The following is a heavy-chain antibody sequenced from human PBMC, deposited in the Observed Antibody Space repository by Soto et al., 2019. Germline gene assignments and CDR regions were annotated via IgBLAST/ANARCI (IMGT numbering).Heavy chain of an antibody. J-gene: IGHJ4*02. V-gene: IGHV3-64D*06. Sequence: GGSLRLSCSASGFAFSTYAMHWVRQTPGKGLEYVSAISPQGGSTYYADSVKGRFTISRDDSKNTVYLQMSSLRPDDTAVYYCVNMMIARGGFDFWGQGTLVTVPS. CDR3: VNMMIARGGFDF. CDR2: ISPQGGST. CDR1: GFAFSTYA. D-gene: IGHD2-21*01.